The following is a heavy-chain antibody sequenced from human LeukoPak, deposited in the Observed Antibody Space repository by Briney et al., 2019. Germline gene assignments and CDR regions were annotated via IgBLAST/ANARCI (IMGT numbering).Heavy chain of an antibody. CDR2: IYHDGSIQ. V-gene: IGHV3-33*08. J-gene: IGHJ5*02. CDR1: GFTFNSYS. CDR3: ARDLRLGANDH. D-gene: IGHD1-26*01. Sequence: PGGSLRLSCAASGFTFNSYSMNWVRQAPGKGLEWVALIYHDGSIQYYADSVRGRFTISRDNSKNTLYLQMDSLRAEDTAVYYCARDLRLGANDHRGQGTLVTVSS.